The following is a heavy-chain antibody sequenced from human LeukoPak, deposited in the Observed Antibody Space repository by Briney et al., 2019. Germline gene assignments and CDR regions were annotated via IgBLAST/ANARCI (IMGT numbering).Heavy chain of an antibody. D-gene: IGHD1-26*01. CDR3: ARVGEGVFDP. V-gene: IGHV4-59*01. Sequence: PSETLSLTCTVSGGSISSYYWSWIRQPPGKGLEWIGYIYYSGSTNYNPSLKSRVTISVDTSKNQFSLKMSSVTAADTAVYYCARVGEGVFDPWGQGTLVTVSS. J-gene: IGHJ5*02. CDR1: GGSISSYY. CDR2: IYYSGST.